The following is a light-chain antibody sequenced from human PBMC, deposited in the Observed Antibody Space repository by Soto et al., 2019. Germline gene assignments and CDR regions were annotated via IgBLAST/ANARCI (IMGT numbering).Light chain of an antibody. CDR2: AAS. CDR3: QQYNNWPPPT. J-gene: IGKJ4*01. V-gene: IGKV3-15*01. Sequence: IVMTQSPATLSVSPGERVTLSFRASQSVSNNLAWYQQKPGQAPRLLIYAASTRPTGLPARFSGSGSGTPFTLTICSLQSEDFAAYYCQQYNNWPPPTFGGGTKVEIK. CDR1: QSVSNN.